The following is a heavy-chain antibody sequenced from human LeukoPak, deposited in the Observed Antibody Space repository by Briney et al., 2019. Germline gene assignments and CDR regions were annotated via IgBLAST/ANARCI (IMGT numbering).Heavy chain of an antibody. V-gene: IGHV1-58*01. J-gene: IGHJ3*02. CDR3: AADEWVGALNAFDI. CDR2: IVVGSGNT. D-gene: IGHD1-26*01. Sequence: ASVKVSCKASGFTFTSSAVQWVRQARGQRLEWIGWIVVGSGNTNYAQKFQERVTITRHMSTSTAYMELSSLRSEDTAVYYCAADEWVGALNAFDIWGQGIMVTVSS. CDR1: GFTFTSSA.